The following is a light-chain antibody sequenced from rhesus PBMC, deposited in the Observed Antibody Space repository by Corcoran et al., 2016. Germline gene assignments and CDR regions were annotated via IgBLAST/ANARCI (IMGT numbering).Light chain of an antibody. CDR2: AAS. CDR1: QGISSS. J-gene: IGKJ1*01. V-gene: IGKV1-28*01. CDR3: LQHNSYPWT. Sequence: DIRMTQSPSSLSASVGDTVTITCRASQGISSSLNWFQQKPGKAPKLLIYAASSLEGGVPSRFSGSGSGTEFTLTIRSLQPEDFAAYYCLQHNSYPWTFGQGTKVEIK.